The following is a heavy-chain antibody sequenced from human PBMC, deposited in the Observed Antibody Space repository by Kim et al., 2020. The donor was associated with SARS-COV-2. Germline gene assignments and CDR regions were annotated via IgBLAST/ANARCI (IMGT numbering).Heavy chain of an antibody. D-gene: IGHD3-22*01. CDR2: ISHSGST. Sequence: SETLSLTCTVSGGSISSYYWSGIRQPPGKGLEWIGYISHSGSTNYNPSLKSRVTISIDTSKNQFSLNLSSVTAADTAVYYCARGAIVGVDPWGQGTLVTVSS. J-gene: IGHJ5*02. CDR1: GGSISSYY. V-gene: IGHV4-59*08. CDR3: ARGAIVGVDP.